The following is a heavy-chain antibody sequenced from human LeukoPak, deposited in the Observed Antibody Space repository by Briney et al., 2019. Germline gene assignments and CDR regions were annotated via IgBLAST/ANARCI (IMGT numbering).Heavy chain of an antibody. CDR1: GFTFSSYS. Sequence: GGSLRPSCAASGFTFSSYSMNWVRQAPGKGLQWVANIKTDGSEKYYVDSVKGRFTISRDNAKNSLYLQMNSLRAEDTAVYYCARAYCGGDCPYDAFDIWGQGTMVTVSS. CDR2: IKTDGSEK. J-gene: IGHJ3*02. CDR3: ARAYCGGDCPYDAFDI. D-gene: IGHD2-21*01. V-gene: IGHV3-7*01.